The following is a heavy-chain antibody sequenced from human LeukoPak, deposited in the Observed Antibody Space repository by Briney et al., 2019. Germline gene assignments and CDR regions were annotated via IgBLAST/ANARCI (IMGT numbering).Heavy chain of an antibody. CDR1: GFTFSGAA. CDR3: TTIVLTAAGSDPSDY. V-gene: IGHV3-73*01. Sequence: PGGSLRLSCAASGFTFSGAAMHWVRQASGKGLEWVGRIRSKDYGYATTYAASVKGRFTISRDDTKNTAYLQMTSLKTEDTAMYYCTTIVLTAAGSDPSDYWGQGALVTVSS. J-gene: IGHJ4*02. CDR2: IRSKDYGYAT. D-gene: IGHD6-13*01.